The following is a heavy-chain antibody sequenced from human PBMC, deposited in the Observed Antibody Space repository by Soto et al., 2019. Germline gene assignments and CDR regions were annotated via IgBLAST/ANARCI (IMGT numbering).Heavy chain of an antibody. CDR2: INPSGGST. V-gene: IGHV1-46*01. D-gene: IGHD3-3*01. J-gene: IGHJ4*02. CDR3: ARVSGYYHYDFDS. CDR1: VYTFTSYY. Sequence: XSVKVSCKASVYTFTSYYMHWVRQAPGQGLEWMGIINPSGGSTSYAQKFQGRVTMTRDTSTSTVYMELSSLRSEDTAVYYCARVSGYYHYDFDSWGQGTLVTVSS.